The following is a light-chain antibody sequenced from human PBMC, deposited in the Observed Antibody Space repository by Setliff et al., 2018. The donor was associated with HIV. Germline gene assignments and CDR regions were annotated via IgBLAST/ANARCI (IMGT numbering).Light chain of an antibody. CDR3: QQYNNWPLT. J-gene: IGKJ4*01. CDR2: GAS. Sequence: EIVMTQSPATLSVSPGERVTLSCRASQSVGTSLAWYQQRPGQVPRLLIYGASLRATGTPARFSGSGSGTDFTLTITILQSEDFAVYYCQQYNNWPLTVGGGTKVDIK. CDR1: QSVGTS. V-gene: IGKV3D-15*03.